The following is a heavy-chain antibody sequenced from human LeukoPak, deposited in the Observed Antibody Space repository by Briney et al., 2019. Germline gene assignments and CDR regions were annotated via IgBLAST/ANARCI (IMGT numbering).Heavy chain of an antibody. V-gene: IGHV3-23*01. CDR3: AKDLLITMIVVVRENYFDY. D-gene: IGHD3-22*01. CDR2: ISGSGGST. Sequence: GGSLRLSRAASGFTFSSYAMSWVRQAPGKGLEWVSAISGSGGSTYYADSVKGRFTISRDNSKNTLYLQMNSLRAEDTAVYYCAKDLLITMIVVVRENYFDYWGQGTLVTVSS. CDR1: GFTFSSYA. J-gene: IGHJ4*02.